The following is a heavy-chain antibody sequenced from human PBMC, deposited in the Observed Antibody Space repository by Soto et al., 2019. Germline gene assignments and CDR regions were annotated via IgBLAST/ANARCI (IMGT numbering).Heavy chain of an antibody. CDR3: ARVSEWLLRKSHYYYYGMDV. CDR2: INPSGGST. CDR1: GYTFTSYY. D-gene: IGHD3-22*01. V-gene: IGHV1-46*01. Sequence: ASVKVSCKASGYTFTSYYMHWVRQAPGQGLEWMGIINPSGGSTSYAQKFQGRVTMTRDTSTSTVYMELSSLRSEDTAVYYCARVSEWLLRKSHYYYYGMDVWGQGTTVTVSS. J-gene: IGHJ6*02.